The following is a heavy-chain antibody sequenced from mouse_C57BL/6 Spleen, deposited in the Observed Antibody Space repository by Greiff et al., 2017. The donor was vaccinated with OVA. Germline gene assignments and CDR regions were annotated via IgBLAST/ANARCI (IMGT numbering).Heavy chain of an antibody. Sequence: QVQLKESGAELARPGASVKLSCKASGYTFTSYGISWVKQRTGQGLEWIGEIYPRSGNTYYNEKFKGKATLTADKSSSTAYMELRSLTSEDSAVYYCARSGEYDGGGAMDYWGQGTSVTVSS. J-gene: IGHJ4*01. CDR2: IYPRSGNT. CDR3: ARSGEYDGGGAMDY. D-gene: IGHD2-14*01. CDR1: GYTFTSYG. V-gene: IGHV1-81*01.